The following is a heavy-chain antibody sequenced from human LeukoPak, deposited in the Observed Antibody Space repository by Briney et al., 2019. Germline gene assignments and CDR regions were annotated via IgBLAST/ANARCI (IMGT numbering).Heavy chain of an antibody. D-gene: IGHD2-15*01. CDR2: ISAYNGNT. Sequence: ASVKVSCKASGYTFTSYGISWVRQAPGQGLEWMGWISAYNGNTNYAQKLQGRVTMTTDTSTSTAYMELRSLRSDDTAAYYCARDKGYCSGGSCYSYVYWGQGTLVTVSS. CDR1: GYTFTSYG. CDR3: ARDKGYCSGGSCYSYVY. V-gene: IGHV1-18*01. J-gene: IGHJ4*02.